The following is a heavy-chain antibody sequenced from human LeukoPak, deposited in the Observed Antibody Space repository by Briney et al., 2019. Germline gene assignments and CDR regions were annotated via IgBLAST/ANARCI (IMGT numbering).Heavy chain of an antibody. CDR1: GGSISSSSYY. D-gene: IGHD4-17*01. CDR2: IYYSGST. V-gene: IGHV4-39*07. CDR3: ARVPRYGMGAFDI. J-gene: IGHJ3*02. Sequence: SETLSLTCTVSGGSISSSSYYWGWIRQPPGKGLEWIGSIYYSGSTYYNPSLKSRVTISVDTSKNQFSLKLSSVTAADTAVYYCARVPRYGMGAFDIWGQGTMVTVSS.